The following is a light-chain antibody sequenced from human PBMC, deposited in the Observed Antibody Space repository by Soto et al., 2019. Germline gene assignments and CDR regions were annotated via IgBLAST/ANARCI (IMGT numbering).Light chain of an antibody. CDR2: DAS. J-gene: IGKJ2*01. CDR1: QSISSW. V-gene: IGKV1-5*01. Sequence: DIQMTQSPSTLSASVGDRVTITCRASQSISSWLAWYQQKPGKAPKLLIYDASSLESGVPSRFSGSGSGTEFTLTSSSLQPDDFATYCCQQYNSYYTFGQGTKLEIK. CDR3: QQYNSYYT.